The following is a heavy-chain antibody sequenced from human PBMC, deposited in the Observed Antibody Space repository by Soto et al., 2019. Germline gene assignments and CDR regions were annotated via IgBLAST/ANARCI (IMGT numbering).Heavy chain of an antibody. CDR2: IYYSGST. CDR1: GGSISSGGYY. CDR3: AREPRSSWPYWYLDL. J-gene: IGHJ2*01. V-gene: IGHV4-31*03. Sequence: QVHLQESGPELVKLSQTLSLTCTVSGGSISSGGYYWSWIRQHPGKGLEWIGYIYYSGSTCYNPSLTSRITIAVVTSKDQFSLKLSSVTAADTAVYYCAREPRSSWPYWYLDLWGRGTQLTVSS. D-gene: IGHD6-13*01.